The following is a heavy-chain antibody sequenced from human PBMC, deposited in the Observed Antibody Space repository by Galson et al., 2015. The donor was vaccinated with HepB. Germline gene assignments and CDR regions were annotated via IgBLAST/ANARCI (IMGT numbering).Heavy chain of an antibody. CDR1: GFTVSSNY. CDR3: ARDRGYYDSSGYYGDAFDI. CDR2: IYSGGST. D-gene: IGHD3-22*01. V-gene: IGHV3-53*01. Sequence: SLRLSCAASGFTVSSNYMSWVRQAPGKGLEWVSVIYSGGSTYYADSVKGRFTISRDNSKNTLYLQMNSLRAEDTAVYYCARDRGYYDSSGYYGDAFDIWGQGTMVTVSS. J-gene: IGHJ3*02.